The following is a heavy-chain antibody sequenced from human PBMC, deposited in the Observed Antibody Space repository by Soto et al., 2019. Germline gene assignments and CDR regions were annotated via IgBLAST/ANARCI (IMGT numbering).Heavy chain of an antibody. J-gene: IGHJ6*02. CDR2: INAGNGNT. CDR1: GYTFTSYA. V-gene: IGHV1-3*01. CDR3: AAVSPGYCSSTSCYRSYYYYGMDV. Sequence: GASVKVSCKASGYTFTSYAMHWVRQAPGQRLEWMGWINAGNGNTKYSQKFQGRVTITRDTSASTAYMELSSLRSEDTAVYYCAAVSPGYCSSTSCYRSYYYYGMDVWGQGTTVTVSS. D-gene: IGHD2-2*02.